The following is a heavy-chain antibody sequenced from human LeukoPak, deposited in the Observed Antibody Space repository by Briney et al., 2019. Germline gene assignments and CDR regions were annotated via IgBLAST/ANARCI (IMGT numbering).Heavy chain of an antibody. D-gene: IGHD4-17*01. V-gene: IGHV4-59*08. J-gene: IGHJ5*02. CDR1: GGSISSYY. CDR3: ARHVGRPVTHLHWFDP. Sequence: SETLSLSCTVSGGSISSYYWSWIRQPPGKGLEWIGYIYYSGSTNHNPSLKSRVTISVDTSKNQFSLKLSSVTAADTAVYYCARHVGRPVTHLHWFDPWGQGTLVTVSS. CDR2: IYYSGST.